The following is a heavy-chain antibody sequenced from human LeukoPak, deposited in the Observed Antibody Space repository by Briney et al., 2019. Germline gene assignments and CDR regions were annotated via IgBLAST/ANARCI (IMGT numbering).Heavy chain of an antibody. D-gene: IGHD6-13*01. V-gene: IGHV4-59*01. Sequence: SETLSLTCTVSGGSISSYYWSWIRQPPGKGLEWIGYIYYSGSTNYNPSLKSRVTISVDTSKNQFSLKLSSVTAADTAVYYCARNRDSSSWYRSNYFDYWGQGTLVTVSS. J-gene: IGHJ4*02. CDR3: ARNRDSSSWYRSNYFDY. CDR2: IYYSGST. CDR1: GGSISSYY.